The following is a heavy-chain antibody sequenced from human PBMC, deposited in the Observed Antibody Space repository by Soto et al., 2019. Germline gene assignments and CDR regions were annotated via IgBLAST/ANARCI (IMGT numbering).Heavy chain of an antibody. Sequence: GGSLRLSCAASGFTFSSYSMNWVRQAPGKGLEWVSSISSSSSYIYYADSVKGRFTISRDNAKNSLYLQMNSLRAEDTAVYYCARVGVNSSGYYYGPYYYYGMDVWGQGTTVTVS. CDR1: GFTFSSYS. D-gene: IGHD3-22*01. CDR2: ISSSSSYI. J-gene: IGHJ6*02. V-gene: IGHV3-21*01. CDR3: ARVGVNSSGYYYGPYYYYGMDV.